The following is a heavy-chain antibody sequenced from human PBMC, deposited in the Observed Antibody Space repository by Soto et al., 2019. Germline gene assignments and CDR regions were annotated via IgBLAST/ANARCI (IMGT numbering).Heavy chain of an antibody. CDR1: GDSISSTTYY. D-gene: IGHD3-10*01. CDR2: IFYSGSS. CDR3: ARHFGPYGSGNYWNSFEP. V-gene: IGHV4-39*01. Sequence: PSETLSLTCTVSGDSISSTTYYWAWIRQPPGKGLEWIGSIFYSGSSYYNPSLKGRVTISVDTSKNQFSLKVRSVTAADTAIYYCARHFGPYGSGNYWNSFEPWGQGTLVTASS. J-gene: IGHJ5*02.